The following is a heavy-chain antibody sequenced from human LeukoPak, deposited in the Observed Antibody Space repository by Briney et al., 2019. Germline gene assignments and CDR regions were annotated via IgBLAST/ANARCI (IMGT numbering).Heavy chain of an antibody. V-gene: IGHV1-18*01. J-gene: IGHJ4*02. Sequence: GASVKVSCKASGYTFTSYGMSWVRQAPGQGLEWMGVISAYKGNTNYAQKLQGRVTITTDTSTSTDYMELRSLRSDDTAVYYLSRWVRTMSGVDDAFDYWGQGTMVTVSS. CDR1: GYTFTSYG. CDR2: ISAYKGNT. CDR3: SRWVRTMSGVDDAFDY. D-gene: IGHD3-3*01.